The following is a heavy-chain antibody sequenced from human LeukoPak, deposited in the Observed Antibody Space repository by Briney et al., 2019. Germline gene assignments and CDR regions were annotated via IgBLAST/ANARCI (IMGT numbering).Heavy chain of an antibody. CDR2: ISYDGSNR. Sequence: GGSLRLSCAASGFTFSSYGMHWVRQAPGKGLEWVAVISYDGSNRYYADSVKGRFTISRDNSKNTLYLQMNSLRAEDTAVYYCARVWGSSSWYGGDVVVDYWGQGTLVTVSS. CDR1: GFTFSSYG. CDR3: ARVWGSSSWYGGDVVVDY. V-gene: IGHV3-30*03. D-gene: IGHD6-13*01. J-gene: IGHJ4*02.